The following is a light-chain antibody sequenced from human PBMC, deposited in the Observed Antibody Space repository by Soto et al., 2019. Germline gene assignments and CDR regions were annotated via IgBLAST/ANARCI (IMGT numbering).Light chain of an antibody. CDR2: EVS. V-gene: IGLV2-14*01. J-gene: IGLJ3*02. Sequence: QSALTQPASVSGSPGQSITISCTGTSSDVGRYNYVSWYQQRPGQAPKLMIYEVSHRPSGVSNRFSGSKSGYTASLTISGLQADDEADYYCTSYTISGTWVFGGGTKLTVL. CDR1: SSDVGRYNY. CDR3: TSYTISGTWV.